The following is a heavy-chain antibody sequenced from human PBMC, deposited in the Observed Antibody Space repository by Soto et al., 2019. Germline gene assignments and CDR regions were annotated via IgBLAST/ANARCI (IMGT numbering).Heavy chain of an antibody. Sequence: SGPTLVNPTQTLTLTCTFSGCSLSTTGVGVGWIRQPPGKALEWLALIYWDDDKRYNPSLNSRLTITKDTSKNQVVLAMTNMDPVDTATYYCVQSRCGGDCLQSYSSHSYYGLDVWGQGTTVTVS. V-gene: IGHV2-5*02. CDR2: IYWDDDK. D-gene: IGHD2-21*02. J-gene: IGHJ6*02. CDR3: VQSRCGGDCLQSYSSHSYYGLDV. CDR1: GCSLSTTGVG.